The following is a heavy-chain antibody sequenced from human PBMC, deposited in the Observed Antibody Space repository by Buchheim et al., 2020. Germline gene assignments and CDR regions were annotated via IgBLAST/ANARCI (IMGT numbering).Heavy chain of an antibody. CDR2: INPNNGGT. Sequence: QVQLVQSGAEVKKPGASVKVSCKASGYTFTSYYMHWVRQAPGQGLEWMGRINPNNGGTNYAQTFQGRVTMTRDTSIRTAYMELSSLISDDTAVYYCARGASLVQGFYYYGMDAWGQGTT. CDR3: ARGASLVQGFYYYGMDA. CDR1: GYTFTSYY. D-gene: IGHD3-10*01. V-gene: IGHV1-2*06. J-gene: IGHJ6*02.